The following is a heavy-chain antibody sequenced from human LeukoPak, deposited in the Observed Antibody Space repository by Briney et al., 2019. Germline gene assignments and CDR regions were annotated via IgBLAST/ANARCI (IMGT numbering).Heavy chain of an antibody. D-gene: IGHD2-21*01. CDR2: INHSGST. V-gene: IGHV4-34*01. Sequence: SETLSLTCAVYGGSFSGYYWSWIRQPPGKGLEWIREINHSGSTDYNPSLKSRVTISVDTSKNQFSLKLSSVTAADTAVYYCARGHQLFNWGQGTLVTVSS. CDR3: ARGHQLFN. J-gene: IGHJ4*02. CDR1: GGSFSGYY.